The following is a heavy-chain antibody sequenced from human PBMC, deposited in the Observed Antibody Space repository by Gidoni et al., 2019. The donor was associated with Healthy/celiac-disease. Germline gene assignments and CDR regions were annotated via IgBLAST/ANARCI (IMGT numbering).Heavy chain of an antibody. CDR2: ISGSGGST. CDR1: GFTFSSYA. V-gene: IGHV3-23*01. Sequence: EVQLLESGGGLVQPGGSLRLPCAASGFTFSSYAIRWVRQAPGKGLEWVSAISGSGGSTYYADSVKGRFTISRDNSKNTLYLQMNSLRAEDTAVYYCAKDGLPYCGGDCYFAYFQHWGQGTLVTVSS. D-gene: IGHD2-21*01. J-gene: IGHJ1*01. CDR3: AKDGLPYCGGDCYFAYFQH.